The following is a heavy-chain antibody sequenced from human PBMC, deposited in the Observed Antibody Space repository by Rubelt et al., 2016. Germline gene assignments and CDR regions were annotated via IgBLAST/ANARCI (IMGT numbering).Heavy chain of an antibody. J-gene: IGHJ2*01. CDR3: ARDRIRIAARQGWYFDL. Sequence: QVQLVQSGAEVKKPGASVKVSCKASGYTFTSYGISWVRQAPGQGLEWMGWISAYNGNTNYAQKLQGRVNMNTDTSTSTAYMELRSLRSDDTAVYYCARDRIRIAARQGWYFDLWGRGTLVTVSS. CDR1: GYTFTSYG. D-gene: IGHD6-6*01. V-gene: IGHV1-18*01. CDR2: ISAYNGNT.